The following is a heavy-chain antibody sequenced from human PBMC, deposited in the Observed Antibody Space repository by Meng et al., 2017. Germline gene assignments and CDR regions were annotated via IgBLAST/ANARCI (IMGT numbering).Heavy chain of an antibody. CDR2: IYHSGST. D-gene: IGHD6-19*01. CDR3: ARGSKGYSSGWYKY. CDR1: DYSISSGYY. Sequence: ESLKISCTVSDYSISSGYYWGWIRQPPGKGLEWIGSIYHSGSTYYNPSLKSRVTISVDTSKNQFSLKLSSVTAADTAVYYCARGSKGYSSGWYKYWGQGTLVTVSS. V-gene: IGHV4-38-2*02. J-gene: IGHJ4*02.